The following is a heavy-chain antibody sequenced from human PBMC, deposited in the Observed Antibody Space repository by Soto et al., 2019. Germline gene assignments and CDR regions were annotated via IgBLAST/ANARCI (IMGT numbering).Heavy chain of an antibody. CDR1: GFTFSSYA. CDR3: AIEFRDVVYAIQPYYYYGMDV. D-gene: IGHD2-8*02. V-gene: IGHV3-23*01. J-gene: IGHJ6*02. Sequence: EVQLLESGGGLVQPGGSLRLSCAASGFTFSSYAMSWVRQAPGKGLEWVSAISGSGGSTYYADSVKGRFTISRDNSKNTLYLQMNSLRAEDTAVYYCAIEFRDVVYAIQPYYYYGMDVWGQGTTVTVSS. CDR2: ISGSGGST.